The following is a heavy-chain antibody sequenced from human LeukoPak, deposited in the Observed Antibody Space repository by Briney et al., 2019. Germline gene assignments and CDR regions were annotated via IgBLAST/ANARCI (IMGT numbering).Heavy chain of an antibody. CDR2: MNPTTGNT. Sequence: ASVKVSYKASGYSFSSYDINWVRQATGQGLEWMGWMNPTTGNTGYAQRFQGRVTMTRNTSISTAYMELSSLRSEDTAVYYCARILRYFDWLPWGQGTLVTVSS. V-gene: IGHV1-8*01. CDR3: ARILRYFDWLP. D-gene: IGHD3-9*01. CDR1: GYSFSSYD. J-gene: IGHJ5*02.